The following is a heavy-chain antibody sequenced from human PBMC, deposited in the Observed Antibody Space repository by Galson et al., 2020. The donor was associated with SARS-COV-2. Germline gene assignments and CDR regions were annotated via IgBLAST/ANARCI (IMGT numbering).Heavy chain of an antibody. CDR2: ISNSGTT. CDR3: ARRFCSGDNCYDAFDL. D-gene: IGHD2-15*01. CDR1: GGPMSSSDHF. J-gene: IGHJ3*01. Sequence: SQTLSLTCTVSGGPMSSSDHFWSWIRQSPGKGLEWFGYISNSGTTYYNPSLKSRLTMSVDMSKKQFSLKLSSVTAADTALYYCARRFCSGDNCYDAFDLWGQGTLVTVSS. V-gene: IGHV4-30-4*08.